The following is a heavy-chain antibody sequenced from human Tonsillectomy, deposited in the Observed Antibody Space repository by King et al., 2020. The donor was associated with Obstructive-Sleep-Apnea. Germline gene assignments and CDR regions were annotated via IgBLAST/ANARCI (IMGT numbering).Heavy chain of an antibody. J-gene: IGHJ4*02. CDR3: AKDRPYGDYGYFDH. V-gene: IGHV3-33*06. D-gene: IGHD4-17*01. CDR2: IWDDGSNK. Sequence: VQLVESGGGVVQPGRSLRLSCAASGFTFSNYGMHWVRQAPGKGLEWVAIIWDDGSNKFYVDSLRGRFTISRDNSKNTLYLQMKSLRAEDTAVYYCAKDRPYGDYGYFDHWGQGTLVTVSS. CDR1: GFTFSNYG.